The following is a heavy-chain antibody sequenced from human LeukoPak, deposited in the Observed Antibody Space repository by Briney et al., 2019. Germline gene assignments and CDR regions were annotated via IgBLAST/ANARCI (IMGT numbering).Heavy chain of an antibody. CDR1: GFTFSSYS. J-gene: IGHJ5*02. Sequence: SGGSLRLSCAASGFTFSSYSMNWVRQAPGKGLEWVSSISSSSSYIYCADSVKGRFTISRDNAKNSLYLQMNSLRAEDTAVYYCARQMTTVTISNWFDPWGQGTLVTVSS. D-gene: IGHD4-17*01. CDR3: ARQMTTVTISNWFDP. V-gene: IGHV3-21*01. CDR2: ISSSSSYI.